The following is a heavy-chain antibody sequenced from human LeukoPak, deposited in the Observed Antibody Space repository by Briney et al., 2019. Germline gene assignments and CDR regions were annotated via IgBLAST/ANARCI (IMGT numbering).Heavy chain of an antibody. CDR3: AKAPVTHSSSIRYYFDY. D-gene: IGHD6-6*01. V-gene: IGHV3-23*01. CDR1: GFTFSSYA. CDR2: ISGSGGST. Sequence: GGSLRLSCAASGFTFSSYAMSWVRQAPGKGLEWVSVISGSGGSTYYADSVKGRFTISRDNSKNTLYLQMNSLRAEDTAVYYCAKAPVTHSSSIRYYFDYWGQGTLVTVSS. J-gene: IGHJ4*02.